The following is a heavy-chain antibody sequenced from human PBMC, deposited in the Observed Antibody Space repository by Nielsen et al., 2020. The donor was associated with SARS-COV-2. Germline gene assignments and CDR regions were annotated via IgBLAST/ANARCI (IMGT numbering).Heavy chain of an antibody. Sequence: GGSLRLSCAASRFPFDDYALTWVRQTPGKGLVWVSRINSDGSSTSYADSVKGRFTISRDNAKNTLYLQMNSLRAEDTAVYYCAPPGLGYWGQGTLVTVSS. CDR3: APPGLGY. CDR2: INSDGSST. V-gene: IGHV3-74*01. D-gene: IGHD2-8*02. J-gene: IGHJ4*02. CDR1: RFPFDDYA.